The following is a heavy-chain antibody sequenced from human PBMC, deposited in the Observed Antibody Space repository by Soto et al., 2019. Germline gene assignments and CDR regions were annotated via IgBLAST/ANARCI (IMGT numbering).Heavy chain of an antibody. V-gene: IGHV3-21*01. CDR1: GFTFSDYS. Sequence: EVQLVESGGGLVKPGDSLRLSCAASGFTFSDYSVNWVRQAPGKGLEWVSSISSTSTFIYYADSVRGRFTISRDNAKNSLYLQMNSLRAEDTAAYYCPRVYGDYGTLSDYWGRGTLVTVSS. D-gene: IGHD4-17*01. CDR3: PRVYGDYGTLSDY. J-gene: IGHJ4*02. CDR2: ISSTSTFI.